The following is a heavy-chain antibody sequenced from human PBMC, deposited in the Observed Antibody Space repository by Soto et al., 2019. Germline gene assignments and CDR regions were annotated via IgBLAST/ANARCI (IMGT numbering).Heavy chain of an antibody. D-gene: IGHD4-17*01. CDR2: INPSGRTT. J-gene: IGHJ4*02. V-gene: IGHV1-46*01. Sequence: QVQLVQSGAEVKKPGASVKVACKTSGFTFTKYYIHWVRQAPGQGLDWVGVINPSGRTTSYAQKFLCRVTVTRDASTATVYMELSSLRSEDTAVYYCARDLDVTTVTTSFDSWGQGTLVTVSS. CDR1: GFTFTKYY. CDR3: ARDLDVTTVTTSFDS.